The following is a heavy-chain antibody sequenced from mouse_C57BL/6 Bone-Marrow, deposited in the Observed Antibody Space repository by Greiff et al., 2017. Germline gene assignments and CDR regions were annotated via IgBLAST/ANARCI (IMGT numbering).Heavy chain of an antibody. CDR2: ISYDGRN. D-gene: IGHD1-1*01. CDR1: GYSITSGYH. CDR3: ARDRTVDYWYFDG. Sequence: EVQLQQSGPGLVQPSQSLPLTCSVTGYSITSGYHWNWLRQFPGNKLEWMGHISYDGRNNYNPSLKNRISITRDTSKNQFFLMLNSVTTEDTATYYCARDRTVDYWYFDGWGTGTTVTVSS. V-gene: IGHV3-6*01. J-gene: IGHJ1*03.